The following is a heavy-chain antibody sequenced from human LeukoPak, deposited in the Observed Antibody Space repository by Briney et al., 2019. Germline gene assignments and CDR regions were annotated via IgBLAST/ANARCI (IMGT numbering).Heavy chain of an antibody. CDR3: ARGRSTTMTTSLAEDFDY. V-gene: IGHV4-34*01. Sequence: PSETLSLTCAVYGGSFSGYYWSWIRQPPGKGLEWIGEINHSGSTNYNPSLKSRVTIPVDTSKNQFSLKLSSVTAADTAVYYCARGRSTTMTTSLAEDFDYWGQGTLVTVSS. J-gene: IGHJ4*02. D-gene: IGHD4-17*01. CDR2: INHSGST. CDR1: GGSFSGYY.